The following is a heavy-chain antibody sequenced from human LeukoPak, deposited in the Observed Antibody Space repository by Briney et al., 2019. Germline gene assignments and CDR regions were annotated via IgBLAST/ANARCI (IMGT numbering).Heavy chain of an antibody. CDR2: IYYSGST. Sequence: PSETLSLTCTVSGASIYRSSYYWAWIRQSPGEGLEWIGSIYYSGSTYYNPSLKSRVFISVDVSKNQISLRLRLVTAADTAVYFCVRQDGYFDYWGQGTLVTVSS. V-gene: IGHV4-39*01. D-gene: IGHD2-2*03. CDR3: VRQDGYFDY. J-gene: IGHJ4*02. CDR1: GASIYRSSYY.